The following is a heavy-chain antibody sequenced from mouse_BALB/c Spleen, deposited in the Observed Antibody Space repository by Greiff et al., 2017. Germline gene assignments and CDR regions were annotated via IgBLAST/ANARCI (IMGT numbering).Heavy chain of an antibody. J-gene: IGHJ4*01. Sequence: EVKLVESGGGLVQPGGSLKLSCAASGFTFSSYGMSWVRQTPDKRLELVATINSNGGSTYYPDSVKGRFTISRDNAKNTLYLQMSSLKSEDTAMYYCARVPIYYGNYVGAMDYWGQGTSVTVSS. CDR2: INSNGGST. D-gene: IGHD2-1*01. V-gene: IGHV5-6-3*01. CDR1: GFTFSSYG. CDR3: ARVPIYYGNYVGAMDY.